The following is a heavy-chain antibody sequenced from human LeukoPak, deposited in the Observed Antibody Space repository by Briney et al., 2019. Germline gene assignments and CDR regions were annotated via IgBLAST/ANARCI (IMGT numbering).Heavy chain of an antibody. CDR1: GGSISSSSYY. Sequence: ASETLSLTCTVSGGSISSSSYYWGWIRQPPGKGLEWIGSIYYSGSTNYNPSLKSRVTISVDTSKNQFSLKLSSVTAADTAVYYCARATPRIWFGELDYYYYYYMDVWGKGTTVTVSS. CDR3: ARATPRIWFGELDYYYYYYMDV. D-gene: IGHD3-10*01. CDR2: IYYSGST. V-gene: IGHV4-39*07. J-gene: IGHJ6*03.